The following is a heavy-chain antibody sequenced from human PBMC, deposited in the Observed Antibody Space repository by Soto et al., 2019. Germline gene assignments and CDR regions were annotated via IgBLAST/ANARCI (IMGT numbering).Heavy chain of an antibody. J-gene: IGHJ4*02. CDR2: ITSSGSYV. D-gene: IGHD2-15*01. CDR3: ARLECSGGSCYNSSEY. Sequence: GRSLRLSCAASPFTLSSYTMNCDRHDPGKGLEWVSSITSSGSYVYYADSMKGRFTIPRDNAKNSVYLQVNSLRAEDTAVYYCARLECSGGSCYNSSEYLCRGTLVNVS. V-gene: IGHV3-21*01. CDR1: PFTLSSYT.